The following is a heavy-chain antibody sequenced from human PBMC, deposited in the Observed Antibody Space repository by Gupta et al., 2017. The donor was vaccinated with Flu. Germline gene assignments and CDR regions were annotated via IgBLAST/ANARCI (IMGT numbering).Heavy chain of an antibody. CDR1: GFTFSYPY. J-gene: IGHJ4*02. V-gene: IGHV3-72*01. CDR3: IRDWNTAMFD. Sequence: EVQLVESGGGLVQPGGSLRLSCAASGFTFSYPYMDWVRQTPGKGLEWVARIKNKASGYTTQYAASVKGRFIISRDDSENSLSLQMNSLNTEDTAIYYCIRDWNTAMFDWGQGALVTVSS. D-gene: IGHD5-18*01. CDR2: IKNKASGYTT.